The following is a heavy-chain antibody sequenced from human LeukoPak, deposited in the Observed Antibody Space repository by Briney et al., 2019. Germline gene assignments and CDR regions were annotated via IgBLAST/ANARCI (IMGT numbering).Heavy chain of an antibody. J-gene: IGHJ4*01. D-gene: IGHD1-7*01. Sequence: GESLKISCKGSGYSFATYWIGWVRQMPGKGLEWMSIIYPDDSDTRYSPSFQGQVTISADKSISTAYLQWNSLQASDTAIFYCARQTNWNSIDYWGQGTPVTVSS. CDR1: GYSFATYW. V-gene: IGHV5-51*01. CDR3: ARQTNWNSIDY. CDR2: IYPDDSDT.